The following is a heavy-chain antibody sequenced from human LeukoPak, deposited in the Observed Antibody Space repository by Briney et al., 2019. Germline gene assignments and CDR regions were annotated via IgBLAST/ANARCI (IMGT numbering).Heavy chain of an antibody. CDR3: ARDPHIAAADNDAFDI. D-gene: IGHD6-13*01. V-gene: IGHV3-48*04. J-gene: IGHJ3*02. CDR2: ISSSSSTI. CDR1: GFTFSSYS. Sequence: AGGSLRLSCAASGFTFSSYSMNWVRQAPGKGLEWVSYISSSSSTIYYADSVKGRFTISRDNAKNSLYLQMNSLRAEDTAVYYCARDPHIAAADNDAFDIWGQGTMVTVSS.